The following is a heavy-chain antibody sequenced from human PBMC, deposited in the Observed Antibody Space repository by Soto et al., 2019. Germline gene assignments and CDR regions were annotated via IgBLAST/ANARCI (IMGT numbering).Heavy chain of an antibody. Sequence: GGSLRLSCAASGFTFNKYSMHWVRQAPGKGLEWVAVISYDGSYEYYADSLKGRFTISRDNSKNTLSLQMSSLRAEDTGVYYCARDIGGISASWGQGTLVTVSS. D-gene: IGHD2-15*01. J-gene: IGHJ5*02. CDR3: ARDIGGISAS. V-gene: IGHV3-30-3*01. CDR2: ISYDGSYE. CDR1: GFTFNKYS.